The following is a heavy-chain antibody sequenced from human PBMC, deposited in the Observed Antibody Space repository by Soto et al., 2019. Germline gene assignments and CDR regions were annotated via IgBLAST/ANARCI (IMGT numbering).Heavy chain of an antibody. CDR1: GLRPNSFG. CDR3: ARAPGEYSPCFDY. CDR2: IKQDGSEK. Sequence: GGTLRRSCAASGLRPNSFGMSWVRQAPGKGLEWVANIKQDGSEKYYVDSVKGRFTISRDNAKNSLYLQMNSLRAEDTAVYYCARAPGEYSPCFDYWGQGT. J-gene: IGHJ4*02. D-gene: IGHD5-18*01. V-gene: IGHV3-7*01.